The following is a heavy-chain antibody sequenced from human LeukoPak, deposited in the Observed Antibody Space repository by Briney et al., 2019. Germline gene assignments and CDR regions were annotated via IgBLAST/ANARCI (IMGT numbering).Heavy chain of an antibody. Sequence: GGSLRLSCAASGFTFSSYGMHWVRQAPGKGLEWVAFIRYDGSNKYYADSVKGRFTISRDNSKNTLYLQMNSLRAEDTAVYYCAKEGVLQGTMVRGVIITWGQGTLVTVSS. CDR3: AKEGVLQGTMVRGVIIT. V-gene: IGHV3-30*02. J-gene: IGHJ4*02. CDR1: GFTFSSYG. CDR2: IRYDGSNK. D-gene: IGHD3-10*01.